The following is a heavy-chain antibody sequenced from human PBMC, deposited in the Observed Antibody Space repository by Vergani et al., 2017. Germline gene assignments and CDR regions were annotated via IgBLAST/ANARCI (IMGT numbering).Heavy chain of an antibody. D-gene: IGHD2-15*01. J-gene: IGHJ4*01. Sequence: VELLESGGGLAQPGGSLRVSCSASGFRVTTYYMSWVRQAPGKGLEWVSVIKSDGRTSYAESVRGRFTISRDTSRNAVYLQMNIPRVEDTGVYYCTRSVCSGTTCYCHHFYLWGDGVLVTVSS. CDR2: IKSDGRT. V-gene: IGHV3-66*02. CDR3: TRSVCSGTTCYCHHFYL. CDR1: GFRVTTYY.